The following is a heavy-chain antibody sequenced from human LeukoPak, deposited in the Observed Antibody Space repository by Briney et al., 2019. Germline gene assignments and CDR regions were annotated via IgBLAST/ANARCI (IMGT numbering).Heavy chain of an antibody. V-gene: IGHV4-34*01. CDR3: ARGAYYYAKRDTRWFDS. CDR2: INHSGST. D-gene: IGHD3-10*01. J-gene: IGHJ5*01. Sequence: SETLSLTCAVYGGSFSGYYWSWIRQPPGKGLEWIGEINHSGSTNYNPSLKSRDTISVDTSKNQFSLKLSSVTAADAAVYYCARGAYYYAKRDTRWFDSWGQGTLVTVSS. CDR1: GGSFSGYY.